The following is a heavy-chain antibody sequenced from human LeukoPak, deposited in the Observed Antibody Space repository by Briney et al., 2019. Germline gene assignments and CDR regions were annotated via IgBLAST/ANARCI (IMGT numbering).Heavy chain of an antibody. CDR3: ARGPHYYDSSGYFDY. J-gene: IGHJ4*02. Sequence: GRSLRLSCAASGFTFSSYAMHWVRQAPGKGLEWVAVISYDGSNKYYADSVKGRFTVSRDNSKNTLYLQMSSLRAEDTAVYYCARGPHYYDSSGYFDYWGQGTLVTVSS. CDR1: GFTFSSYA. D-gene: IGHD3-22*01. V-gene: IGHV3-30-3*01. CDR2: ISYDGSNK.